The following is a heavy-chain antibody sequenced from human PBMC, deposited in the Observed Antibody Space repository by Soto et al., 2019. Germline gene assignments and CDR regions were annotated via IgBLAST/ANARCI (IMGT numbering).Heavy chain of an antibody. J-gene: IGHJ4*02. CDR2: IHDSGSA. V-gene: IGHV3-23*01. CDR1: GFSFNSYA. Sequence: EVHLLESVGGLIQPGGSLRLSCAASGFSFNSYAMSWLRQAPGKGLEWVSSIHDSGSADYVDSAKGRFIISRDNSKNTLDLQMNSLRVEDRAVYYGAKNYYFDSWGQGTLVTVSS. CDR3: AKNYYFDS.